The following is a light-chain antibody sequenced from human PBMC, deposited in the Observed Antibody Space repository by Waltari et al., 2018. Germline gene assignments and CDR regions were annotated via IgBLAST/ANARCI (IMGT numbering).Light chain of an antibody. Sequence: LTQPAPVSGSPGRPITISSTVPTGEVGGNNYFSGYQQHPGKAPKLMIYNVSNRPSGVSNRFSGSKSGNTASLTISGLQAEDEADYYCASYISSSTLELFGGGTSLTVL. CDR2: NVS. J-gene: IGLJ2*01. V-gene: IGLV2-14*03. CDR1: TGEVGGNNY. CDR3: ASYISSSTLEL.